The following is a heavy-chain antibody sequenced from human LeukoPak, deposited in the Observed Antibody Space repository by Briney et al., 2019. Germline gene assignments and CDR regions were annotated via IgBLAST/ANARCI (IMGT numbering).Heavy chain of an antibody. D-gene: IGHD4-17*01. CDR2: ISYIGTT. J-gene: IGHJ3*02. V-gene: IGHV4-59*11. CDR3: ARDLVTVTKGSDI. Sequence: SETLSLTCAVSGDSFSSHYWTWIRQPPGRGLEWIGYISYIGTTNYNPSLKSRVTISIDTSKNQFSLKLSSVTTADTAVYYCARDLVTVTKGSDIWGLGTMVSVSS. CDR1: GDSFSSHY.